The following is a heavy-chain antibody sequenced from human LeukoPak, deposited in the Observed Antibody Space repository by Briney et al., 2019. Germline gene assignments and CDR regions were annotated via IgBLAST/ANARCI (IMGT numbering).Heavy chain of an antibody. V-gene: IGHV6-1*01. Sequence: SQTLSLTCAICGYSFSRNRAAWNWIRQSPSRGLEWLGRTYYRSKWYNDYAVSVKSRITINPDTSKNQFSLQLNSVTPEDTAVYYCARGANVRVQLERPSPYYYYYGMDVWGQGTTVTVSS. D-gene: IGHD1-1*01. J-gene: IGHJ6*02. CDR1: GYSFSRNRAA. CDR2: TYYRSKWYN. CDR3: ARGANVRVQLERPSPYYYYYGMDV.